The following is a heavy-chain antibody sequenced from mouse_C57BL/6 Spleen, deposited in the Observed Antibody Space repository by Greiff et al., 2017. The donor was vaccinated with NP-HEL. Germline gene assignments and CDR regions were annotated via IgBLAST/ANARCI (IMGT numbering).Heavy chain of an antibody. V-gene: IGHV7-3*01. J-gene: IGHJ4*01. CDR3: ARGIYYYADYAMDY. D-gene: IGHD1-1*01. Sequence: EVQRVESGGGLVQPGGSLSLSCAASGFTFTDYYMSWVRQPPGQALEWLGFIRHKANGYTTEYNAYVKGRFTISKDYSQSILYLQMNALRAEDSATYYCARGIYYYADYAMDYWGQGTSVTVSS. CDR1: GFTFTDYY. CDR2: IRHKANGYTT.